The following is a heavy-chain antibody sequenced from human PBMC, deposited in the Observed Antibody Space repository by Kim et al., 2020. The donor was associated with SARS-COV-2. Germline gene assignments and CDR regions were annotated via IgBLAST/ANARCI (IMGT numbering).Heavy chain of an antibody. CDR3: ASSYCSGGSCYSPPYYSYGMVV. Sequence: SVKVSCKASGCTFSSYTISWVRQAPGQGLEWMGRIIPILGIANYAQMFQGRVTITADKSTSTVYMELSSLRSEDTAVYYRASSYCSGGSCYSPPYYSYGMVVWGQRSTVTVSS. D-gene: IGHD2-15*01. CDR2: IIPILGIA. V-gene: IGHV1-69*02. CDR1: GCTFSSYT. J-gene: IGHJ6*02.